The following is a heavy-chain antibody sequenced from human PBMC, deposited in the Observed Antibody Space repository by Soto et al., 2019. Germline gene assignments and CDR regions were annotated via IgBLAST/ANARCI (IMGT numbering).Heavy chain of an antibody. V-gene: IGHV3-15*07. CDR2: IKGKTDGGTT. J-gene: IGHJ4*02. D-gene: IGHD4-17*01. Sequence: PGGSLRLSCAVSGFIFSNAWMNWVRQTPGKGLEWVGRIKGKTDGGTTDYADLVKGRFTISGDDSKNTVFLQMNSLETEDTAVYYCATSGTMVYGDSTRPHFDYWGQGTLVTVSS. CDR1: GFIFSNAW. CDR3: ATSGTMVYGDSTRPHFDY.